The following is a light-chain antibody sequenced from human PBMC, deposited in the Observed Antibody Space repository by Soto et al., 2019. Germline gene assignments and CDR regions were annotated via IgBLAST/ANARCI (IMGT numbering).Light chain of an antibody. CDR3: SSYAGSNNLL. J-gene: IGLJ2*01. V-gene: IGLV2-8*01. Sequence: QSALTQPPSASGSPGQSVTISCTGTSSDVGAYSYVSWYQQHPAKAPKLMIYDVSKRPSGVPDRFSGSKSGNTASLTVSGLQAEDEADYFCSSYAGSNNLLFGGGTKLTVL. CDR1: SSDVGAYSY. CDR2: DVS.